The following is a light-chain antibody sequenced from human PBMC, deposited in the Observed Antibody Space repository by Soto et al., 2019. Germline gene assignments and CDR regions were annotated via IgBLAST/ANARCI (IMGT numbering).Light chain of an antibody. J-gene: IGKJ1*01. CDR1: QSVSSSY. CDR2: GAS. Sequence: IVLTQSPDTLSLSRGERATLSCRASQSVSSSYLAWYQQKPGQAPRLIIYGASSRATGIPDRFSGSRSGTDFTLTISRLEPEDVAVYYCQQYGSSPRTLGQGTKVDI. CDR3: QQYGSSPRT. V-gene: IGKV3-20*01.